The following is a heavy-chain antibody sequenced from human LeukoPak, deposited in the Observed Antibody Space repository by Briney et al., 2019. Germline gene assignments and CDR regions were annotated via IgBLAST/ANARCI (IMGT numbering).Heavy chain of an antibody. CDR1: GYTFTSYD. V-gene: IGHV1-8*01. D-gene: IGHD6-13*01. CDR3: ARVGEQQLVRGYYYYYMDV. J-gene: IGHJ6*03. CDR2: MNPNSGNT. Sequence: GASVKVSCKASGYTFTSYDINWVRQATGQGLEWMGWMNPNSGNTGYSQKFQARVTMTRNTSISTAYMELSSLRSEDTAVYYCARVGEQQLVRGYYYYYMDVWGKGTTVTVSS.